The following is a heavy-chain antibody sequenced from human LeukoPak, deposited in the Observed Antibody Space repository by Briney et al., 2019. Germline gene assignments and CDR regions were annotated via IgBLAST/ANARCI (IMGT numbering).Heavy chain of an antibody. J-gene: IGHJ6*03. CDR3: ARGGSSWYIPMDV. V-gene: IGHV3-74*01. CDR1: GFTFSSYW. CDR2: INSAGSST. D-gene: IGHD6-13*01. Sequence: PGGSLRLSCAASGFTFSSYWMHWVRQAPGKGLVWVSRINSAGSSTAYADSVEGRFTISRDNAKNTLYLQVNSLRAENTAVYYCARGGSSWYIPMDVWGKGTTVTVSS.